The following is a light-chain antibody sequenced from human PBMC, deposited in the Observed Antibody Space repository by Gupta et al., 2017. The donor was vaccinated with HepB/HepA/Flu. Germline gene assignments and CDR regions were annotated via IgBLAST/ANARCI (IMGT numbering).Light chain of an antibody. CDR3: EDWDNRINRVV. CDR1: SANVGSSF. J-gene: IGLJ2*01. V-gene: IGLV1-47*02. CDR2: SND. Sequence: QSVLTQPPSVSGTPGRRVTISFSGSSANVGSSFVYWYQQFPGAAPKLLIYSNDQRPSGVPDRFSGSKSGSSASLTITGLQSEDEAEYYCEDWDNRINRVVFGGGTKLTVL.